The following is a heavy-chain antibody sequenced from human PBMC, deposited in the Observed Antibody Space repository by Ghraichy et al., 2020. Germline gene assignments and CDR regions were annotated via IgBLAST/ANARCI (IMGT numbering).Heavy chain of an antibody. J-gene: IGHJ5*02. V-gene: IGHV3-7*03. CDR1: GFTFSSYW. Sequence: GGSLRLSCAASGFTFSSYWMSWVRQAPGKGLEWVANIKQDGSEKYYVDSVKGRFTISRDNAKNSLYLQMNSLRAEDTAVYYCARESRTAMVTQDRSRGWFDPWGQGTLVTVSS. D-gene: IGHD5-18*01. CDR2: IKQDGSEK. CDR3: ARESRTAMVTQDRSRGWFDP.